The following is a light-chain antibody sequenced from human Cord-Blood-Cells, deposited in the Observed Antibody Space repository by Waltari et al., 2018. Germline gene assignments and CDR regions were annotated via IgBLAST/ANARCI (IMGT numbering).Light chain of an antibody. V-gene: IGLV2-8*01. Sequence: QSALPRPPSASGPPGPSVTIPCTRSSSDVGGYTYHSWYQQHPGKAPKLMIYEVSKRPSGVPDRFSGSKSGNTASLTVSGLQAEDEADYYCSSYAGSNNFVFGTGTKVTVL. CDR2: EVS. CDR1: SSDVGGYTY. J-gene: IGLJ1*01. CDR3: SSYAGSNNFV.